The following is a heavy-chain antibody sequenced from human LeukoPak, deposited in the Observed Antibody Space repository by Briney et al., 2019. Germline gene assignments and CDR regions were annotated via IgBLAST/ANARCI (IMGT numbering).Heavy chain of an antibody. J-gene: IGHJ4*02. CDR1: GGSFSGYY. D-gene: IGHD7-27*01. CDR2: INHSGST. Sequence: SETLSLTCAVYGGSFSGYYWSWIRQPPGKGLEWIGEINHSGSTNYNPSLKSRVTISVDTSKNQFSLKLSSVTAADTAVYYCARSADTGDYFDYWGQGTLVTVSS. V-gene: IGHV4-34*01. CDR3: ARSADTGDYFDY.